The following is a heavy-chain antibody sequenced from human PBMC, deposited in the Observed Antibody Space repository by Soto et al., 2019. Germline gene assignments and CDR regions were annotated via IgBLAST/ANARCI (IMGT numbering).Heavy chain of an antibody. V-gene: IGHV3-33*01. Sequence: GGSLRLSCAASGFTFSSYGMHWVRQAPGKGLGWVAVILYDGSNKHYAHSANGRFPTSRDNSNNTLYLQMNSRRAEDTAVYYCARASLGSSLTDYWGQGTLVTVSS. CDR2: ILYDGSNK. J-gene: IGHJ4*02. D-gene: IGHD6-6*01. CDR1: GFTFSSYG. CDR3: ARASLGSSLTDY.